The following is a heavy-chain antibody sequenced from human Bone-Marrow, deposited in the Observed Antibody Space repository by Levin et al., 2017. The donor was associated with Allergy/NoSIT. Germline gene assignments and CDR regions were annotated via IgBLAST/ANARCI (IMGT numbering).Heavy chain of an antibody. Sequence: GESLKISCAASGFTFTSYAMNWVRQAPGKGLEWVSAISGSGGSTYYADSVRGRFTISRDNSKNTLYLQMNSLRAEDTAVYYCAKGAGWVAGAVALIWGQGTLVTVSS. V-gene: IGHV3-23*01. J-gene: IGHJ4*02. CDR3: AKGAGWVAGAVALI. CDR2: ISGSGGST. D-gene: IGHD6-19*01. CDR1: GFTFTSYA.